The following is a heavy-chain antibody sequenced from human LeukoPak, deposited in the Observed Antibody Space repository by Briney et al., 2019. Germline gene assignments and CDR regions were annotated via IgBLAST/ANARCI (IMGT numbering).Heavy chain of an antibody. V-gene: IGHV3-74*01. CDR1: GFTYSAYW. D-gene: IGHD3-3*01. J-gene: IGHJ4*02. CDR3: ARDGSGSIDLDH. CDR2: VDNDGRGT. Sequence: PGGSLRLSCSASGFTYSAYWMHWVRQAPGKGLVLVSYVDNDGRGTAYVDSVKGRFTISRDNAKNTVYLQMNSLRVDDTAVYYCARDGSGSIDLDHWGQGTLVTVSS.